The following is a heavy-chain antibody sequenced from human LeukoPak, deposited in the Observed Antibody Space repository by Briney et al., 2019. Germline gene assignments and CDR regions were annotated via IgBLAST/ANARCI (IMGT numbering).Heavy chain of an antibody. D-gene: IGHD3-10*01. Sequence: PSETLSLTCVVYGGSFSGYYWNRIRQSPGKGLEWIGEINHRGSTNYNPSLKRRVTISLDTSKNQFSLKLSSMTAADTAVYYCAKSLYGSGSYYNWFDPWGQGTLVTVSS. CDR1: GGSFSGYY. J-gene: IGHJ5*02. CDR2: INHRGST. V-gene: IGHV4-34*01. CDR3: AKSLYGSGSYYNWFDP.